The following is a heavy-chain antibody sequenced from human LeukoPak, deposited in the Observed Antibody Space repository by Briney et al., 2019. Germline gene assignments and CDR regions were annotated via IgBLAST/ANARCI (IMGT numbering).Heavy chain of an antibody. D-gene: IGHD3-10*01. CDR2: ISSSGSTI. CDR1: GFTFSDYY. J-gene: IGHJ2*01. V-gene: IGHV3-11*01. Sequence: RGSLRLSCAASGFTFSDYYMSWIRQAPGKGLEWVSYISSSGSTIYQADSVKGRFTISRDNAKNSLYLQMNSLRAEDTAVYYCARDCYGSGSYYNWYFDLWGRGTLVTVSS. CDR3: ARDCYGSGSYYNWYFDL.